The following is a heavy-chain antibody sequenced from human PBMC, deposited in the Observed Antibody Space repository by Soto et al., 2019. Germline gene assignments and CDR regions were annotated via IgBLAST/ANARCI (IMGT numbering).Heavy chain of an antibody. D-gene: IGHD3-22*01. CDR2: IWYDGSNK. CDR3: ARDFYDSSGYDAFDI. CDR1: GFTFSSYG. Sequence: GVSLRLSCAASGFTFSSYGMHWVRQAPGKGLEWVAVIWYDGSNKYYADSVKGRFTISRDNSKNTLYLQMNSLRAEDTAVYYCARDFYDSSGYDAFDIWGQGTMVTVSS. J-gene: IGHJ3*02. V-gene: IGHV3-33*01.